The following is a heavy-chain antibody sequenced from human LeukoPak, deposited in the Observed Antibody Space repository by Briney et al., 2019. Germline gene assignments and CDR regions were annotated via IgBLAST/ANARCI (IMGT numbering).Heavy chain of an antibody. CDR2: IIPIFGTA. CDR1: GYAYTSYG. CDR3: ARTDIVVVPARNWFDP. D-gene: IGHD2-2*01. J-gene: IGHJ5*02. V-gene: IGHV1-69*05. Sequence: GASVKVSCKASGYAYTSYGISWVRQAPGQGLEWMGGIIPIFGTANYAQKFQGRVTITTDESTSTAYMELSSLRSEDTAVYYCARTDIVVVPARNWFDPWGQGTLVTVSS.